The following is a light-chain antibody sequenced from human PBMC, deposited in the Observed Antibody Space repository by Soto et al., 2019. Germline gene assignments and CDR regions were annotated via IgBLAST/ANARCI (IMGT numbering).Light chain of an antibody. J-gene: IGLJ2*01. Sequence: QSALTQPASVSGSPGQSITISCTGTSSDVGSYNLVSWYQQHPGKAPKLMLYEVSKRPSGVSNRFSGSKSGNTASLTISGLQAEDEADYYCCSYAGSSTLDVVFGGGTKVTVL. CDR1: SSDVGSYNL. CDR2: EVS. CDR3: CSYAGSSTLDVV. V-gene: IGLV2-23*02.